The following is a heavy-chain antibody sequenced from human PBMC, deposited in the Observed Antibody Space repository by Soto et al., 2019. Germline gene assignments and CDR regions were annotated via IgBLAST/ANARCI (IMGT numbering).Heavy chain of an antibody. CDR1: GFTFSSYS. V-gene: IGHV3-21*01. Sequence: LRLSCAASGFTFSSYSMNWVRQAPGKGLEWVSSISSSSSYIYYADSVKGRFTISRDNAKNSLYLQMNSLRAEDTAVYYCARGLIYDFWSGYTPIYYYYGMDVWGQGTTVTVSS. J-gene: IGHJ6*02. D-gene: IGHD3-3*01. CDR2: ISSSSSYI. CDR3: ARGLIYDFWSGYTPIYYYYGMDV.